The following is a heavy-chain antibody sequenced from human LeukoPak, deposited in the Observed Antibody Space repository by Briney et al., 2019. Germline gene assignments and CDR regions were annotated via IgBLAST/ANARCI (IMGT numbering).Heavy chain of an antibody. J-gene: IGHJ6*02. Sequence: PGGSLRLSCAASGFTFSSYGMHWVRQAPGKGLEWVAFIRYDGSNKYYADSVKGRFTISRDNSKNTLYLQMNSLRAEDTAVYYCARDLDYAVAGIAHYYYYGMDVWGQGTTVTVSS. D-gene: IGHD6-19*01. V-gene: IGHV3-30*02. CDR1: GFTFSSYG. CDR3: ARDLDYAVAGIAHYYYYGMDV. CDR2: IRYDGSNK.